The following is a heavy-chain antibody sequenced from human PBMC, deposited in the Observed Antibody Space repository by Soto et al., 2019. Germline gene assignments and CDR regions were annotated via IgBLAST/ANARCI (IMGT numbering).Heavy chain of an antibody. V-gene: IGHV4-30-4*01. CDR3: ARVPRVWKSSTYYYYGMDV. CDR2: IYYTGST. J-gene: IGHJ6*02. D-gene: IGHD1-1*01. CDR1: GGSISSGDYY. Sequence: PSETLSLTCTVSGGSISSGDYYWSWIRQPPGKGLEWIGHIYYTGSTYYNPSLKSRVTMSVDTSKNQFSLKLSSVTAADTAVYYCARVPRVWKSSTYYYYGMDVWGQGTTVTVSS.